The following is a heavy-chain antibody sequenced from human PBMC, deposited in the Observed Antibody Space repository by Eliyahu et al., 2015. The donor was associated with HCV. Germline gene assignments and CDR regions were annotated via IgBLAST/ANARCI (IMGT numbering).Heavy chain of an antibody. CDR3: ARDIEVGAVFDY. CDR2: VYKYGTT. V-gene: IGHV4-39*07. J-gene: IGHJ4*02. CDR1: GXXIXVKGYY. Sequence: QLQLQESGPGLVNPSETXSLTCSVXGXXIXVKGYYWAWIRQSPGKGLEWIGSVYKYGTTYYNPSLXSRVTISLDTSMNQFSLSLSSVIAADTAVYFCARDIEVGAVFDYWGQGILVTASS.